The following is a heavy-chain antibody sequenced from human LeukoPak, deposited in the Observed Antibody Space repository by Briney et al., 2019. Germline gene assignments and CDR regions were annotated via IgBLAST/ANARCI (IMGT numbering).Heavy chain of an antibody. D-gene: IGHD6-19*01. J-gene: IGHJ5*02. V-gene: IGHV4-4*07. CDR3: AREKIALAGTNWFDP. CDR1: GGSISSYY. CDR2: IYTSGST. Sequence: PSETLSLTCTVSGGSISSYYWSWIRQPAGKGLEWIGRIYTSGSTNYNPSLKSRVTMSVDTSKNQFSLKLSSVTAADTAVYYCAREKIALAGTNWFDPRGQGTLVTVSS.